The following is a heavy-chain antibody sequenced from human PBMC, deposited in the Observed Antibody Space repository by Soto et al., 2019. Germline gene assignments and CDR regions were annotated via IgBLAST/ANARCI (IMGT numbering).Heavy chain of an antibody. Sequence: GESLKISCKGSGFTFTSYWIAWVRQMPGKGLEWMGIIYPGDSDSSYSPSFQGQVTISADKSINTAYLHWSSLKASDTAIYYCAKHEGYCSTTTCSNFDYWGQGTLVTVSS. D-gene: IGHD2-2*01. V-gene: IGHV5-51*01. CDR1: GFTFTSYW. CDR2: IYPGDSDS. J-gene: IGHJ4*02. CDR3: AKHEGYCSTTTCSNFDY.